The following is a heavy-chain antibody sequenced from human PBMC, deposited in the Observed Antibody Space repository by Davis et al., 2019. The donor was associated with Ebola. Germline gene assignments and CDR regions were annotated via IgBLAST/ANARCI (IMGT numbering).Heavy chain of an antibody. CDR1: GGSISSYY. V-gene: IGHV4-59*01. CDR2: IYHSGST. J-gene: IGHJ4*02. D-gene: IGHD3-22*01. CDR3: ARETYYYDSSGYYRGSFDY. Sequence: MPSETLSLTCTVSGGSISSYYWSWIRQPPGKGLEWIGYIYHSGSTKYNPSLKSRVTISVDTSKNQFSLKLSSVTAADTAVYYCARETYYYDSSGYYRGSFDYWGQGTLVTVSS.